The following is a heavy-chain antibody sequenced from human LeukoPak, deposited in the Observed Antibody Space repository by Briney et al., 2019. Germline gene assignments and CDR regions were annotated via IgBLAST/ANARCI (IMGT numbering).Heavy chain of an antibody. CDR1: GYTFSRYW. D-gene: IGHD3-10*01. Sequence: GGSLRLSCAASGYTFSRYWMHWVRQGPGKGLVWVSRINEDGSSTSYAESVRGRFTTSRDNAKNTLYLQVNSLRAEDAAVYYCTTDTFGARDSWGQGTLVTVSS. V-gene: IGHV3-74*01. J-gene: IGHJ4*02. CDR3: TTDTFGARDS. CDR2: INEDGSST.